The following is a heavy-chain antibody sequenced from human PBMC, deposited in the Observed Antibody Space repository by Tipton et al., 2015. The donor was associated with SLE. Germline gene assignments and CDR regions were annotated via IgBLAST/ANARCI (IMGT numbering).Heavy chain of an antibody. CDR3: ARKKTVGRYNSFDP. CDR1: GDSISTYY. J-gene: IGHJ5*02. V-gene: IGHV4-4*08. Sequence: TLSLTCTVSGDSISTYYWSWIRQTPGKGLEWIGYIYNIGGTNYNPSLMGRVSMSMDTSKNQFFLKLNSVTAADTAIYYCARKKTVGRYNSFDPWGQGTLVTVSS. D-gene: IGHD1-14*01. CDR2: IYNIGGT.